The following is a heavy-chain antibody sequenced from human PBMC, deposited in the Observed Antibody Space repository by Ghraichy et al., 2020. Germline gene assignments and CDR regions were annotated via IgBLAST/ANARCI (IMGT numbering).Heavy chain of an antibody. CDR2: IYYSGST. V-gene: IGHV4-61*01. Sequence: GSLSLTCTVSGGSVSSGSYYWSWIRQPPGKGLEWIGYIYYSGSTNYNPSLKSRVTISVDTSKNQFSLKLSSVTAADTAVYYCARAGVGGYSYGSFDYWGQGTLVTVSS. CDR3: ARAGVGGYSYGSFDY. D-gene: IGHD5-18*01. CDR1: GGSVSSGSYY. J-gene: IGHJ4*02.